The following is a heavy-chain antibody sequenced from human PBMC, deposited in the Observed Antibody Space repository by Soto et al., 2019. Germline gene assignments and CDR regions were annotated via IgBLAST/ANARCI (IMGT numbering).Heavy chain of an antibody. CDR3: ASRDPGTSVDY. J-gene: IGHJ4*02. Sequence: GTLTLTCAVSGGSFTSNNWWTCVRQPPGQGLEWIGEIYRTGSTNYNPSLKSRVTISLDKSENQFSLKVTSLTAADTAVYYCASRDPGTSVDYWGQGTLVTVSS. V-gene: IGHV4-4*02. CDR2: IYRTGST. CDR1: GGSFTSNNW. D-gene: IGHD1-7*01.